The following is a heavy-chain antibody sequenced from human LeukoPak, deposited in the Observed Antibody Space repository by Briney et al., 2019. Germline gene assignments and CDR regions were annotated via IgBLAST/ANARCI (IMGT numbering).Heavy chain of an antibody. V-gene: IGHV3-48*04. CDR1: GMTFSNYG. Sequence: GGSLRLSCAASGMTFSNYGMHWVRQAPGKGLEWVSYISSSGSTIYYADSVKGRFTISRDNAKNSLYLQMNSLRAEDTAVYYCARDRAPSGSYFFDYWGQGTLVTVSS. D-gene: IGHD1-26*01. CDR3: ARDRAPSGSYFFDY. CDR2: ISSSGSTI. J-gene: IGHJ4*02.